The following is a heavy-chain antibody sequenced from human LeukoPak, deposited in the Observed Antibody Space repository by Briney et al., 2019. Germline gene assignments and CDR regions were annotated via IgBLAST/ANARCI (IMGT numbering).Heavy chain of an antibody. Sequence: SETLSLTCAVSGYSISSGYYWIWIRQPLGKGLEWIGSLYHSDSIYYNPSLESRVTMSVDTSKNQFSLKLSFVTAADTAVYYCARQHDSYHYYYVDVWGKGTTVTVSS. CDR2: LYHSDSI. J-gene: IGHJ6*03. CDR1: GYSISSGYY. V-gene: IGHV4-38-2*01. CDR3: ARQHDSYHYYYVDV. D-gene: IGHD6-13*01.